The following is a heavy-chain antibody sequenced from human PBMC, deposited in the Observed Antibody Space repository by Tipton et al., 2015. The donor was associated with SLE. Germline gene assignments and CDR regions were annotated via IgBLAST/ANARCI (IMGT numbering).Heavy chain of an antibody. D-gene: IGHD3-3*01. CDR1: GGSISSSSYY. J-gene: IGHJ6*03. CDR2: SYYSGST. CDR3: ARRDQLLRSLAYYYYMDV. Sequence: TLSLTCTVSGGSISSSSYYWGWIRQPPGKGLEWIGSSYYSGSTYYKPSLKSRVTISVDTSKNQFSLKLSSVTAADTAVYYCARRDQLLRSLAYYYYMDVWGKGTTVTVSS. V-gene: IGHV4-39*01.